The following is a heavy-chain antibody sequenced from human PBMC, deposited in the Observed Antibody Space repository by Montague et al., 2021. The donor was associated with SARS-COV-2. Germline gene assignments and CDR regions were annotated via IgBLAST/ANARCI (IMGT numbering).Heavy chain of an antibody. Sequence: SETLSLTCAVSGGSFISYYWSWIRQPPGKGLEWIAKINHSGSSXXXPSXXXRVTMSVDTSKNQFSLKLNSVTVADTAVYYCARLAYCGADCFSGWEIFFDSWGQGTLVTVSS. CDR3: ARLAYCGADCFSGWEIFFDS. CDR1: GGSFISYY. J-gene: IGHJ4*02. D-gene: IGHD2-21*02. CDR2: INHSGSS. V-gene: IGHV4-34*01.